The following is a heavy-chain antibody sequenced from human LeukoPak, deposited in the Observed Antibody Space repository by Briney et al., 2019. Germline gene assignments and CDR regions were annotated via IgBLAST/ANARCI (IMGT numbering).Heavy chain of an antibody. CDR2: INHSGST. D-gene: IGHD5-12*01. J-gene: IGHJ4*02. CDR3: ASRIAASPLDY. CDR1: GGSFSGYY. V-gene: IGHV4-34*01. Sequence: PSETLSLTCAVYGGSFSGYYWTWVRQPPGKGLEWIGEINHSGSTYYNPSLKSRVTISVDTSKNQFSLKLSSVTAADTAVYYCASRIAASPLDYWGQGTLVTVSS.